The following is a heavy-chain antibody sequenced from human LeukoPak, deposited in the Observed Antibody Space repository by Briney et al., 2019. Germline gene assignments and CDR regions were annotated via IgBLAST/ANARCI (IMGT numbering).Heavy chain of an antibody. Sequence: GGSLRLSCAASGFTFSSYGMHWVRQAPGKGLEWVAFIRYDGSNKYYADSVKGRFTISRDNSKNTLYLQMNSLRAEDTAVYYCVRYNTGSAYNWFDPWGQGTLVTVSS. CDR3: VRYNTGSAYNWFDP. CDR2: IRYDGSNK. D-gene: IGHD5-18*01. J-gene: IGHJ5*02. V-gene: IGHV3-30*02. CDR1: GFTFSSYG.